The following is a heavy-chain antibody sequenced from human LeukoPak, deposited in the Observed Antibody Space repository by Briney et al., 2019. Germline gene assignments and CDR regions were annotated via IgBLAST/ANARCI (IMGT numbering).Heavy chain of an antibody. D-gene: IGHD1-26*01. CDR1: GYSFTSHY. J-gene: IGHJ5*02. Sequence: ASVKVSCKASGYSFTSHYMHWVRQAPGQGLEWLGLINPTGSSTLYAQKFQGRVTMTRDMSTTTDYMELSSLRSDDTAVYYCARDNSVGDVAWWFDPWGQGTLVTVSS. V-gene: IGHV1-46*01. CDR3: ARDNSVGDVAWWFDP. CDR2: INPTGSST.